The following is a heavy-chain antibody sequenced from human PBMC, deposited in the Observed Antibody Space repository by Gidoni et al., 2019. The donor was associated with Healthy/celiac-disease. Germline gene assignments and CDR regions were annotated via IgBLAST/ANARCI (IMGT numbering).Heavy chain of an antibody. V-gene: IGHV5-10-1*01. D-gene: IGHD2-15*01. CDR2: IDPSDSYT. Sequence: EVQLVQSGAEVKKRGESLSISCKGSGYSFTSSWISGVREIPGQGLEWMGRIDPSDSYTNYSPSFQGHVTIAADKSISTAYLQWSSLKASDTAMYDWARHMYKVGQPCRGGGSSCSINDYWGQGTLVTVSS. J-gene: IGHJ4*02. CDR1: GYSFTSSW. CDR3: ARHMYKVGQPCRGGGSSCSINDY.